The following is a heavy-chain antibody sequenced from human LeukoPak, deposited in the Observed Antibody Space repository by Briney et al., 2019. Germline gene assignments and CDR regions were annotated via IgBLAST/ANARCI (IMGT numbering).Heavy chain of an antibody. CDR2: ISYDGSNK. J-gene: IGHJ4*02. CDR3: AKGYHYGSARYYTATSLDH. V-gene: IGHV3-30-3*01. Sequence: PGGSLRLSCAASGFTFSSYAMHWVRQAPGKGLEWVAVISYDGSNKYYADSVKGRFTISRDNSQNTLYLQIHSLRDEDTAVYYCAKGYHYGSARYYTATSLDHWGQGTQVTVSS. CDR1: GFTFSSYA. D-gene: IGHD3-3*01.